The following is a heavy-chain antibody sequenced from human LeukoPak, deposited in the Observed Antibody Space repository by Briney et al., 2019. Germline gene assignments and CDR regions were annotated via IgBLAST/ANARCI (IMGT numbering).Heavy chain of an antibody. Sequence: ASVKVSCKASGYTFTSYDINWVRQATGQGLEWMGWMNPNSGNTGYAQKFQGRVTMTRNTSISTAYMELSSLRSEDTAVYYCARGNIGYCSGDSCDGYWGQGTLVTVSS. V-gene: IGHV1-8*01. CDR2: MNPNSGNT. CDR3: ARGNIGYCSGDSCDGY. CDR1: GYTFTSYD. D-gene: IGHD2-15*01. J-gene: IGHJ4*02.